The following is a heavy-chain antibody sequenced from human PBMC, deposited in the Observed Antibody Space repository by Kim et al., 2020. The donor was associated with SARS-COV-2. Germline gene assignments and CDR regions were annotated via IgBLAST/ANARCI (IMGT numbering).Heavy chain of an antibody. CDR2: INHSGST. CDR3: ATRKSMISPFDY. D-gene: IGHD3-16*01. CDR1: GGSFSGYY. V-gene: IGHV4-34*01. J-gene: IGHJ4*02. Sequence: SETLSLTCAVYGGSFSGYYWSWIRQPPGKGLEWIGEINHSGSTNYNPSLKSRVTISVDTSKNQFSLKLSSVTAADTAVYYCATRKSMISPFDYWGQGTLVTVSS.